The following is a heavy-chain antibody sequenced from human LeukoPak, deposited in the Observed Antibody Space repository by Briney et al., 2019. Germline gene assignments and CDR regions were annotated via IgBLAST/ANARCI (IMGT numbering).Heavy chain of an antibody. Sequence: SQTLSLTCAISGDSVSSNSAAWNWIRQSPSRGLKWLGRTYYRSKWYNDYAVSVKSRITINPDTSKNQFSLQLNSVTPEDTAVYYCARNRGYSYGTPYGMDVWGQGTTVTVSS. D-gene: IGHD5-18*01. CDR1: GDSVSSNSAA. J-gene: IGHJ6*02. V-gene: IGHV6-1*01. CDR2: TYYRSKWYN. CDR3: ARNRGYSYGTPYGMDV.